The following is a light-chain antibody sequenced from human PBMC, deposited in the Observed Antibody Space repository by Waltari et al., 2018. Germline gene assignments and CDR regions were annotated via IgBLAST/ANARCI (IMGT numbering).Light chain of an antibody. Sequence: PRSVSGSPGQSVTISCTGTSSDVGGYNYVSWYQQHPGKAPKLMIYDVSKRPSGVPDRFSGSKSGNTASLTISGLQAEDEADYYCCSYAGSYTYVFGTGTKVTVL. J-gene: IGLJ1*01. CDR1: SSDVGGYNY. CDR3: CSYAGSYTYV. CDR2: DVS. V-gene: IGLV2-11*01.